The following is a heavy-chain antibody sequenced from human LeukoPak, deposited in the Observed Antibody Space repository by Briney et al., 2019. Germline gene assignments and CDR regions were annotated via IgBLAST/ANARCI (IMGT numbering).Heavy chain of an antibody. D-gene: IGHD5-12*01. V-gene: IGHV4-59*01. Sequence: SETLSLTCTVSGDSISTYYWGWIRQPPGKGLEWIGTLYYSGSTYYNPSLKSRVTISVDTSKNQFSLKLSSVTAADTAVYYCARDVDQNGVDWFDPWGQGTLVTVSS. CDR1: GDSISTYY. CDR2: LYYSGST. CDR3: ARDVDQNGVDWFDP. J-gene: IGHJ5*02.